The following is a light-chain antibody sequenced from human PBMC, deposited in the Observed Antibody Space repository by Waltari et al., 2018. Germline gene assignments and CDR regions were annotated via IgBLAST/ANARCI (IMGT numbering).Light chain of an antibody. CDR1: QDITNN. CDR2: SAS. V-gene: IGKV1-33*01. Sequence: DIQLTQSPPSLSASVGDRVTITCQATQDITNNLNWYHQKPGQAPKVLIYSASTLQPGVPSRFSGSGSGTDFTLTISGLQPEDIGTYYCQQYASLLALTFGGGTSVDIQ. CDR3: QQYASLLALT. J-gene: IGKJ4*01.